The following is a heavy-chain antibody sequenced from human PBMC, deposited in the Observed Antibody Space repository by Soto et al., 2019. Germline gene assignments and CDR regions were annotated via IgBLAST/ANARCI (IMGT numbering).Heavy chain of an antibody. Sequence: QVQLVQSGAEVKKPGSSVKVSCKASGGTFSTYTITWVRQAPGQGLEWMGRIIPIIGIINYAQKFQGRGTISADKYTGKAYMELTGLRSDDTAVYYCAGAPDSHYNDNHASSYPWGQGTLVTVSS. CDR2: IIPIIGII. V-gene: IGHV1-69*02. J-gene: IGHJ5*02. CDR3: AGAPDSHYNDNHASSYP. CDR1: GGTFSTYT. D-gene: IGHD4-4*01.